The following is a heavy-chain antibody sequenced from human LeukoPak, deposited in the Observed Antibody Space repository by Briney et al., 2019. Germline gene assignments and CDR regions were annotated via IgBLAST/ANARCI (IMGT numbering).Heavy chain of an antibody. CDR2: INHSGST. D-gene: IGHD2-2*01. V-gene: IGHV4-34*01. CDR1: GGSFSGYY. J-gene: IGHJ3*02. Sequence: PSETLSLTCAVYGGSFSGYYWSWIRQPPGKGLEWIGEINHSGSTTYNPSLKSRVTISVDTSKNQFSLKLSSVTAADTAVYYCAGPLPAAALSAFDIWGQGTMVTVSS. CDR3: AGPLPAAALSAFDI.